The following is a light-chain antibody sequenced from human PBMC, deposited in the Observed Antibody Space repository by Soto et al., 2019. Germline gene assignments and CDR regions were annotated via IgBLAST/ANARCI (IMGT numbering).Light chain of an antibody. CDR3: QQHNDWPT. J-gene: IGKJ5*01. CDR1: QTVSSS. Sequence: EIVLTQSPGTLSLSPGERATLSCRASQTVSSSLAWYQQKPGQAPRLLIFGASPRATGVPARFSGSGSGTEFILTISSVESEDFAIYYCQQHNDWPTFGQGTRLEIK. V-gene: IGKV3-15*01. CDR2: GAS.